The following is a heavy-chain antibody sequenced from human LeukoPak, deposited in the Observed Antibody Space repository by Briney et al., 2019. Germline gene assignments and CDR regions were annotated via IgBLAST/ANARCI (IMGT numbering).Heavy chain of an antibody. J-gene: IGHJ4*02. V-gene: IGHV4-39*01. CDR2: IYYSGST. D-gene: IGHD6-13*01. CDR1: GGSISSSSYY. CDR3: ARHFWTAAATDY. Sequence: SETLSLTCTVSGGSISSSSYYWGWIRQPPGKGLEWIGSIYYSGSTYYNPSLKSRVTISVDTSKNQFSLKLGSVTAADTAVYYCARHFWTAAATDYWGQGTLVTVSS.